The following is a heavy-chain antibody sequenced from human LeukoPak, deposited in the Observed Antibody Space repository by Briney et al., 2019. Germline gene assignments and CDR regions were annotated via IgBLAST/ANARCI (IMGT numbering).Heavy chain of an antibody. CDR1: GFTFSSYW. Sequence: GGPLRLSCAASGFTFSSYWMSWVRQAPGKGLEWVANIKQDGSEKYYVDSVKGRFTISRDNAKNSLYLQMNSLRAEDTAVYYCARGVTMVRGVISDYWGQGTLVTVSS. CDR2: IKQDGSEK. CDR3: ARGVTMVRGVISDY. V-gene: IGHV3-7*01. D-gene: IGHD3-10*01. J-gene: IGHJ4*02.